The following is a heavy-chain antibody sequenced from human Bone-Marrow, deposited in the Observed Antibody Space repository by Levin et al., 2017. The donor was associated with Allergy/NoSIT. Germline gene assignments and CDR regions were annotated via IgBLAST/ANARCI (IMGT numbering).Heavy chain of an antibody. V-gene: IGHV3-11*01. CDR2: VDKSGSDY. Sequence: GESLKISCVVSGFSFSAHYMSWVRQAPGKGLEWISKVDKSGSDYFYADSIKGRFTISRDNTRNSLYLEMNSLRVEDTAIYYCTKEDWWRFGFWGQGALVTVSS. CDR3: TKEDWWRFGF. J-gene: IGHJ1*01. D-gene: IGHD2-8*02. CDR1: GFSFSAHY.